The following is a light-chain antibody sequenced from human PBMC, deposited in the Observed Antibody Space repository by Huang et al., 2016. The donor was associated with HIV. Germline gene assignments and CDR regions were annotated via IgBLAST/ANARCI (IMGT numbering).Light chain of an antibody. J-gene: IGKJ4*01. CDR1: QGISTNN. Sequence: EIVLTQSPGTLSLSPGERATLSCRASQGISTNNLAWYRQKPGQAPRLLIVGASSRATGIAERVSGSGSGTDFTLTISRLETEDFAVYYCHQYGDSPVFGGGTRVEIK. CDR2: GAS. CDR3: HQYGDSPV. V-gene: IGKV3-20*01.